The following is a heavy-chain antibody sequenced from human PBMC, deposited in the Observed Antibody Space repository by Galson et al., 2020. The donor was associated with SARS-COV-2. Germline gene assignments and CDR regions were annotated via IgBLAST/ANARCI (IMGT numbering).Heavy chain of an antibody. CDR2: INPGGIT. J-gene: IGHJ4*02. D-gene: IGHD3-10*02. CDR3: ATISGGGPSVGH. Sequence: GGSLRLSCAVSGFTFNIYGMTWVRQAPGKGLEWVSAINPGGITYYADSVKGRFTISRDNSKNTLYLQMTSLRAEDTAVYYCATISGGGPSVGHWGQGTEVTVSS. V-gene: IGHV3-23*01. CDR1: GFTFNIYG.